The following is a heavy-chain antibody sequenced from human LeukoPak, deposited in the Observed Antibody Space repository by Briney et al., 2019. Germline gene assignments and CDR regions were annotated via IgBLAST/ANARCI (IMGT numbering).Heavy chain of an antibody. V-gene: IGHV3-48*03. CDR2: IDSSASTT. CDR3: ASAHGGSGYDRPFDY. D-gene: IGHD5-12*01. CDR1: RFYFSTYD. Sequence: PGGSLRLPCTASRFYFSTYDMNWVRQVPGKGLEWVSYIDSSASTTYYAGSVQGRFTISRDNAKNSLYLQMRSLRVEDTAFYYCASAHGGSGYDRPFDYWGQGTLVTVSS. J-gene: IGHJ4*02.